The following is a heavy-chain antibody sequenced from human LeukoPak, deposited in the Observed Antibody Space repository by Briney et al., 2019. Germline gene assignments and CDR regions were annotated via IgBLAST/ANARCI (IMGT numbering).Heavy chain of an antibody. CDR1: GFTVSSNY. Sequence: GGSLRLSCAASGFTVSSNYMSWVRLAPGRGLEWVSVIYSRGSTYNADFVKGRFTISRDNSKNTLDLLMTRLGAEDTAVYYCGRAGILTGSYLDYWGQGTLVSVSS. J-gene: IGHJ4*02. CDR2: IYSRGST. CDR3: GRAGILTGSYLDY. V-gene: IGHV3-66*01. D-gene: IGHD3-9*01.